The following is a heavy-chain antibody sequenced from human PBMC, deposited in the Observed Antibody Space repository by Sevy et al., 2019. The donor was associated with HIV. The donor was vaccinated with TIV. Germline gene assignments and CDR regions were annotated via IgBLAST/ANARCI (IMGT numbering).Heavy chain of an antibody. D-gene: IGHD6-13*01. V-gene: IGHV4-4*07. CDR1: GGSISSYY. Sequence: SETLSLTCTVSGGSISSYYWSWIRQPAGEGLEWIGRIYTSGSTNYNPSLKSRVTMSVDTSKNQFSLKLSSVTAADTAVYYCARGKQQLVLSWFDPWGQGTLVTVSS. CDR2: IYTSGST. J-gene: IGHJ5*02. CDR3: ARGKQQLVLSWFDP.